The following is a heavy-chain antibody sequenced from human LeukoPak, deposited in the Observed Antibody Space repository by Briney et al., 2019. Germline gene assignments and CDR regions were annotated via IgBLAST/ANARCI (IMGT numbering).Heavy chain of an antibody. Sequence: SETLSLTCTVSGGSISSNGYYWGWIRQPPGKGLEWIGSINYTGSTFDNPSLKSRVTISVDKSRNQFSLKLTSVTAADTAVYYCASNQWPNWYFDLWGRGTLVTVSS. CDR1: GGSISSNGYY. CDR3: ASNQWPNWYFDL. J-gene: IGHJ2*01. D-gene: IGHD6-19*01. CDR2: INYTGST. V-gene: IGHV4-39*07.